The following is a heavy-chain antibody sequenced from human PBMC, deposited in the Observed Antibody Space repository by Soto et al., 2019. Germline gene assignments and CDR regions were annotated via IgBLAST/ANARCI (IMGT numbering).Heavy chain of an antibody. V-gene: IGHV4-4*02. CDR2: IYHSGST. CDR3: ARVGVCSSTSCAYYYYYGMDV. Sequence: PSETLSLTCAVSGGSISSSNWWSWVRQPQGKGLEGIGEIYHSGSTNYNPSLKSRVTISVDKSKNQFSLKLSSVTAADTAVYYCARVGVCSSTSCAYYYYYGMDVWGQGTTVPV. J-gene: IGHJ6*02. CDR1: GGSISSSNW. D-gene: IGHD2-2*01.